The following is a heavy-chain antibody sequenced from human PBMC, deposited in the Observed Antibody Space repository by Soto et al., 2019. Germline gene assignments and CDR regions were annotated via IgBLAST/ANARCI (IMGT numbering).Heavy chain of an antibody. D-gene: IGHD3-16*01. CDR2: IYSSGST. V-gene: IGHV4-39*01. J-gene: IGHJ6*02. CDR3: ARPLDLGMYGMAV. Sequence: PPGNGLVWIGTIYSSGSTSYTPSLKSRVTISVDTSKNQFSLKLSSVTAADTAVYYCARPLDLGMYGMAVWGQGTTVTVS.